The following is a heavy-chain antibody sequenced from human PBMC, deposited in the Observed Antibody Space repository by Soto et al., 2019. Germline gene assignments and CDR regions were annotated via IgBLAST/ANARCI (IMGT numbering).Heavy chain of an antibody. D-gene: IGHD3-16*01. V-gene: IGHV3-43*01. CDR1: GFRLDDYN. Sequence: SCAASGFRLDDYNIHWVRQAPGKGLEWVSLITWNGGNSYYADSVKGRFTISRDGTTESVSLQMTSLKREDTGLYFCARETLSYGSALGVWGKAPTVTDSS. J-gene: IGHJ6*04. CDR2: ITWNGGNS. CDR3: ARETLSYGSALGV.